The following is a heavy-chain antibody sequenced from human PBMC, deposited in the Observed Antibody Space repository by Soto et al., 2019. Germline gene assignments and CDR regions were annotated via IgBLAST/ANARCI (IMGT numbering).Heavy chain of an antibody. CDR1: GGSVSSGSYH. CDR3: ARDGHGMDV. J-gene: IGHJ6*02. CDR2: IFFTGST. Sequence: SETLSLTCTVSGGSVSSGSYHWGWIRQPPGKGLEWIGYIFFTGSTNYNPYLKSRVTISVDTSKNQFSLKLRSVTAADTAVYYCARDGHGMDVWGQGTTVTVS. V-gene: IGHV4-61*01.